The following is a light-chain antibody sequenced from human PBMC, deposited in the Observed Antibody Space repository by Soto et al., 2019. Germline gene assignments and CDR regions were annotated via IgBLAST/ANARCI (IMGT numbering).Light chain of an antibody. CDR3: QQYNDWPPMYT. CDR1: QSVSSN. Sequence: EIVMTQSPATLSVSPGERATLSCRASQSVSSNLAWYQQKPGQAPRLLIYDASTRATGIPARFSGSGSGTEFTLTISSLQSEDFAVYYCQQYNDWPPMYTFAQGTKLEIK. V-gene: IGKV3-15*01. J-gene: IGKJ2*01. CDR2: DAS.